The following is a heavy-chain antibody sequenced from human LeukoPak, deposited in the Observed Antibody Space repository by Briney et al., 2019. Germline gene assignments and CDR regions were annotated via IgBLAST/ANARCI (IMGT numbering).Heavy chain of an antibody. CDR1: GYTFTGYY. CDR3: ATLPHPYYDFWSGYYPFDY. Sequence: ASVKVSCKASGYTFTGYYMHWVRQAPGQGLEWMGWINPNSGGTSYAQKFQGRVTMTRDTSISTAYMELSRLRSDDTAVYYCATLPHPYYDFWSGYYPFDYWGQGTLVTVSS. CDR2: INPNSGGT. V-gene: IGHV1-2*02. J-gene: IGHJ4*02. D-gene: IGHD3-3*01.